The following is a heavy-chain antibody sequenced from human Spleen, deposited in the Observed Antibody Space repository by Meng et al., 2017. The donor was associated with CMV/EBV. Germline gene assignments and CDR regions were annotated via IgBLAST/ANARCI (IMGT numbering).Heavy chain of an antibody. D-gene: IGHD6-19*01. V-gene: IGHV3-30*02. CDR1: GFTFSNCP. CDR3: VKDGIAVAEEDY. J-gene: IGHJ4*02. Sequence: GGSLRLSCAASGFTFSNCPMHWVRQAPGKGLEGVSFIQNDGSNKYYADSVKGRFTIARDNFMNTLYLQMNSLRVEDTALYYCVKDGIAVAEEDYWGQGTLVTVSS. CDR2: IQNDGSNK.